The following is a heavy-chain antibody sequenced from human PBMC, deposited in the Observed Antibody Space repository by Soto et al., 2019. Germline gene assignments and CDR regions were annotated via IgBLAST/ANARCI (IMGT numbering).Heavy chain of an antibody. CDR3: ARGGSLWFGELSAYYYGMDV. J-gene: IGHJ6*02. V-gene: IGHV1-2*04. CDR1: GYTFTGYY. CDR2: INPNSGGT. D-gene: IGHD3-10*01. Sequence: ASVKVSCKASGYTFTGYYMHWARQAPGQGLEWMGWINPNSGGTNYAQKFQGWVTMTRDTSISTAYMELSRLRSDDTAVYYCARGGSLWFGELSAYYYGMDVWGQGTTVTVSS.